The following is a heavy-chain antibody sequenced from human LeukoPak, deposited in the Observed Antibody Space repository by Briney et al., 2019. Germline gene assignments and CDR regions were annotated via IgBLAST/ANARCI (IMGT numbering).Heavy chain of an antibody. J-gene: IGHJ6*03. CDR2: IYHSGST. CDR1: GGSISSSNW. CDR3: ARKSIAARQYYYYYMDV. D-gene: IGHD6-6*01. V-gene: IGHV4-4*02. Sequence: SETLSLTCAVSGGSISSSNWWSWVRQPPGKGLEWIGEIYHSGSTNYNPSLKSRVTISVDKSKNQFSLKLSSVTAADTAVYYCARKSIAARQYYYYYMDVWGKGTTVTVSS.